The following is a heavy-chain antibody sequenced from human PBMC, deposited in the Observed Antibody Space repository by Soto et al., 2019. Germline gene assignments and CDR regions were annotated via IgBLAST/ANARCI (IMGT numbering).Heavy chain of an antibody. V-gene: IGHV3-33*01. CDR3: ARAGLWGYDEFDI. D-gene: IGHD7-27*01. CDR1: GFTFSSHG. CDR2: IWYDGSNE. Sequence: QVQLVESGGGVVQPGRSLRLSCVASGFTFSSHGIHWVRQAPGKGLGWVAFIWYDGSNEYYADSVKGRFTISRDNTKNTLSLQMNSLRAEDTALYYCARAGLWGYDEFDIWGQGTMVTVSS. J-gene: IGHJ3*02.